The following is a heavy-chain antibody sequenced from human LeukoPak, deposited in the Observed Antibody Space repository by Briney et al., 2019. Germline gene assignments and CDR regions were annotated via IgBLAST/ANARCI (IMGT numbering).Heavy chain of an antibody. J-gene: IGHJ4*02. D-gene: IGHD3-22*01. CDR2: IYYSGST. CDR3: ARETHSSGCSPYFDY. CDR1: GGSISSGGYY. V-gene: IGHV4-31*03. Sequence: SETLSLTCTVSGGSISSGGYYWSWIRQHPGKGLEWIGYIYYSGSTYYNPSLKSRVTISVDTSKNQFSLKLSSVTAADTAVYYCARETHSSGCSPYFDYWGQGTLVTVSS.